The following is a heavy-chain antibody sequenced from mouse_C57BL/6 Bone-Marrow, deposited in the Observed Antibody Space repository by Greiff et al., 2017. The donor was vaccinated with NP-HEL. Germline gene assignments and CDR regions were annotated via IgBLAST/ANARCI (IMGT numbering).Heavy chain of an antibody. CDR1: GYTFTDYY. CDR2: IYPGSGNT. D-gene: IGHD2-3*01. V-gene: IGHV1-76*01. J-gene: IGHJ4*01. CDR3: ARSYDGYSLYAMDY. Sequence: QVQLQQSGAELVRPGASVKLSCKASGYTFTDYYINWVKQRPGPGLEWIARIYPGSGNTYYNEKFKGKATLTAEKSSSTAYMQLSSLTSEDSAVYFCARSYDGYSLYAMDYWGQGTSVTVSS.